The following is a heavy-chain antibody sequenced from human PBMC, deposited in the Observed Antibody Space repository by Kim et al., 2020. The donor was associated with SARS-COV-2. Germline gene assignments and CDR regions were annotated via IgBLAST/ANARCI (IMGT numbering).Heavy chain of an antibody. V-gene: IGHV4-4*02. CDR3: AGGSGSYYFYYYYGMDV. D-gene: IGHD3-10*01. Sequence: SETLSLTCAVSGGSISSSNWWSWVRQPPGKGLEWIGEIYHSGSTNYNPSLKSRVTISVDKSKNQFSLKLSSVTAADTAVYYCAGGSGSYYFYYYYGMDVWGQGTTVTVSS. J-gene: IGHJ6*02. CDR2: IYHSGST. CDR1: GGSISSSNW.